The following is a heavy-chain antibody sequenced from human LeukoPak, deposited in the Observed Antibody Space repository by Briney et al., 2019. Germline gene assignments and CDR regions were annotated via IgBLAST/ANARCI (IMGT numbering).Heavy chain of an antibody. CDR2: INSDGSST. CDR1: RFTFSSYW. J-gene: IGHJ4*02. V-gene: IGHV3-74*01. D-gene: IGHD3-10*01. CDR3: ARSGILWFGELFPFDY. Sequence: GGSLRLSCAASRFTFSSYWMHWVRQAPGKGLVWVSRINSDGSSTSYADSVKGRFTISRDNAKNTLYLQMNSLRAEDTAVYYCARSGILWFGELFPFDYWGQGTLVTVSS.